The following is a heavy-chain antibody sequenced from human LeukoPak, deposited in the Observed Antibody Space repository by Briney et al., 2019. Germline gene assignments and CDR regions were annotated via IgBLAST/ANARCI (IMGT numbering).Heavy chain of an antibody. CDR1: VGSISSSSYY. D-gene: IGHD2-8*01. J-gene: IGHJ5*02. Sequence: PSQTLSLTCTVSVGSISSSSYYWSWIRQSPGKGLERIGEVSPDGYSKYNPSLKSRLSISVDRSENQLSLRLSSVTAADTAIYYCARIGCGSGPEICYNHWAQGSLVTVSS. CDR3: ARIGCGSGPEICYNH. V-gene: IGHV4-39*07. CDR2: VSPDGYS.